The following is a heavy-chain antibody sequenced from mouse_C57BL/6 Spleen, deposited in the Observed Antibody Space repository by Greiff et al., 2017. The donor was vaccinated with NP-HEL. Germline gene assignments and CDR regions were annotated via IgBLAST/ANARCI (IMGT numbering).Heavy chain of an antibody. CDR3: ARPFDTTVVYWYFDV. J-gene: IGHJ1*03. CDR1: GYTFTSYW. D-gene: IGHD1-1*01. CDR2: IDPSDSYT. V-gene: IGHV1-59*01. Sequence: QVQLQQPGAELVRPGTSVKLSCKASGYTFTSYWMHWVKQRPGQGLEWIGVIDPSDSYTNYNQKFKGKATLTVDTSSSTAYMQLSSLTSEDSAVYYCARPFDTTVVYWYFDVWGTGTTVTVSS.